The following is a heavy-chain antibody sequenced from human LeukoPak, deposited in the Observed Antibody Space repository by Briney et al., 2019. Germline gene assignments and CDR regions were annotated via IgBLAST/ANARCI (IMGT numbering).Heavy chain of an antibody. D-gene: IGHD6-6*01. CDR1: GGSISSYY. CDR3: ARVDPDSSSTLEVFDY. Sequence: SETLSLTYTVSGGSISSYYWSWLRQPPGKGLEWIGYIYYSGSTNYNPSLKSRVTISVDTSKNQFSLKLSSATAADTAVYYCARVDPDSSSTLEVFDYWGQGTLVTVSS. J-gene: IGHJ4*02. CDR2: IYYSGST. V-gene: IGHV4-59*01.